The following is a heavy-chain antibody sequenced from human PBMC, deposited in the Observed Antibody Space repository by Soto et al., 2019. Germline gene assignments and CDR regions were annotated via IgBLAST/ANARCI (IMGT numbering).Heavy chain of an antibody. D-gene: IGHD6-19*01. CDR2: IYSAVST. Sequence: GGSLRLSCAASGFTISTNYMTWVRQAPGMGLEWVSVIYSAVSTFYADSVKGRFTISRHSSKNTLYLQMNSLRPEDTAVYYCASAGKAVARMAFENGGQGTLVTVSS. V-gene: IGHV3-53*04. CDR3: ASAGKAVARMAFEN. CDR1: GFTISTNY. J-gene: IGHJ4*02.